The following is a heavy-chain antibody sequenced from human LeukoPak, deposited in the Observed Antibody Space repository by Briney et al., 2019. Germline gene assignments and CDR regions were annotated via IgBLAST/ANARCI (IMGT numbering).Heavy chain of an antibody. CDR2: ISASTSTT. D-gene: IGHD1-26*01. J-gene: IGHJ4*02. V-gene: IGHV3-23*01. Sequence: GGSLRLSCAASGFTVSSNYMSWVRQSPGKGLEWVSAISASTSTTYYVDSVRGRFTISRDNAKNTLYLKMNRLRAEDTALYYCARGRNSGSFFSNDYWGQGTLVTVSS. CDR1: GFTVSSNY. CDR3: ARGRNSGSFFSNDY.